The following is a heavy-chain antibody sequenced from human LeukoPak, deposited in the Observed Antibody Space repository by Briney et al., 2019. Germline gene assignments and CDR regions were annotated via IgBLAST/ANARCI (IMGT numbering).Heavy chain of an antibody. CDR3: ARSPGTTQAFHY. J-gene: IGHJ4*02. Sequence: PGESLKISCKGSGYSFTNYWIGWVRQMPGKGLEWMGIIYPGDSDTKYSPSFQGQVTISVDKSISTAYLQWNSLKASDTAMYYCARSPGTTQAFHYWGQGTLVTVSS. CDR1: GYSFTNYW. D-gene: IGHD1-7*01. CDR2: IYPGDSDT. V-gene: IGHV5-51*01.